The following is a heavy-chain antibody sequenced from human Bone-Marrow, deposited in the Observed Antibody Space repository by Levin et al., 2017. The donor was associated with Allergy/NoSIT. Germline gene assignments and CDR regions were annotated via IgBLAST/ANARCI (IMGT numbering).Heavy chain of an antibody. Sequence: SETLSLTCTVSGGPISSYYWSWIRHPPGKELEWIGYVYSSGNTNYNPSLQSRVTISVDTSKNQFSLDLTSVTAAETAVYYCERDRERAGRAAFDTWGQGTLVTVSS. V-gene: IGHV4-59*01. CDR3: ERDRERAGRAAFDT. CDR2: VYSSGNT. D-gene: IGHD6-25*01. J-gene: IGHJ5*02. CDR1: GGPISSYY.